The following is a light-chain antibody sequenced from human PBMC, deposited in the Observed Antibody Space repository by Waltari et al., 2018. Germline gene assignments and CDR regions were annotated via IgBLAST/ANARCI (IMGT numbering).Light chain of an antibody. CDR2: NVN. CDR3: TSYTSSSTLV. V-gene: IGLV2-14*03. Sequence: QSALTQPASVSGSPGQSITISCTGTSSDIGSYHSVSWFQQHPGKAPKLILYNVNNRPCEVSHRFSGPRSGNTAALTISGLQAEDEATYYCTSYTSSSTLVFGGGTKVTVL. J-gene: IGLJ2*01. CDR1: SSDIGSYHS.